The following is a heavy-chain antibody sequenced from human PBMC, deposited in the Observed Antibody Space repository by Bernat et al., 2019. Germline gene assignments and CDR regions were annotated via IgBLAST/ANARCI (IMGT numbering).Heavy chain of an antibody. V-gene: IGHV3-9*01. D-gene: IGHD6-19*01. Sequence: EVQLVESGGGLVQPGRSLRLSCAASGFTFDDYAMHWVRQAPGKGLEWVSGISWNSGSIGYADSVKGRFTISRDNAKNSLYLQMNSLRAEDTALYYCAKDVGYSSGWYVGAFDIWGQGTMVTVSS. CDR1: GFTFDDYA. CDR3: AKDVGYSSGWYVGAFDI. CDR2: ISWNSGSI. J-gene: IGHJ3*02.